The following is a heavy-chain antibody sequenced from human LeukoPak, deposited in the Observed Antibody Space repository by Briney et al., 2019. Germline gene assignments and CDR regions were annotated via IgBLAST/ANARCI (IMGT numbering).Heavy chain of an antibody. J-gene: IGHJ3*02. CDR1: GGSISNYY. V-gene: IGHV4-59*12. Sequence: SETLSLTCTVSGGSISNYYWSWIRQPPGKELEWIGYISYSGNTDSNPSLKSRVTISVDTSKNQFSLKLSSVTAADTAVYYCARERDAFDIWGQGTMVTVSS. CDR2: ISYSGNT. CDR3: ARERDAFDI.